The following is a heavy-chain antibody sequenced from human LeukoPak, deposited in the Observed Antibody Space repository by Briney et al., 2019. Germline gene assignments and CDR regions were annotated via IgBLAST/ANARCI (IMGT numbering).Heavy chain of an antibody. V-gene: IGHV1-2*02. D-gene: IGHD5-18*01. CDR1: GYTFTGYY. CDR3: ARDRGYSYGKPNFFFDY. CDR2: INPNSGGT. J-gene: IGHJ4*02. Sequence: ASGKVSCKASGYTFTGYYMHWVRQAPGQGLEWMGWINPNSGGTNYAQKFQGRVTMTRDTSISTAYMELSRLRSDDTAVYYCARDRGYSYGKPNFFFDYWGQGTLVTVSS.